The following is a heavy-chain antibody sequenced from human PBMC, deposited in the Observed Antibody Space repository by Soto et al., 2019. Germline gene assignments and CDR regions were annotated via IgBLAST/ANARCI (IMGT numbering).Heavy chain of an antibody. J-gene: IGHJ5*02. CDR1: GGSISSYY. V-gene: IGHV4-59*01. D-gene: IGHD2-2*01. Sequence: KPSETLSLTCTVSGGSISSYYWSWIRQPPGKGLEWIGYIYHSGGTNYTPSLKSRVTISVDTSKNQFSLKLTSVTAADTAVYYCAREGGSSTSPALNWFDPWGQGTLVTVSS. CDR3: AREGGSSTSPALNWFDP. CDR2: IYHSGGT.